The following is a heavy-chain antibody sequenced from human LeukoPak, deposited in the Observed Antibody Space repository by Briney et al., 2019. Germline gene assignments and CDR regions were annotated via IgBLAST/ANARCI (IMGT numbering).Heavy chain of an antibody. J-gene: IGHJ4*02. CDR2: IHSDGRST. D-gene: IGHD3-3*01. CDR3: ARDYPTFGVVSIFDY. V-gene: IGHV3-74*01. CDR1: GFTFGTYW. Sequence: GGSLRLSCAASGFTFGTYWMHWVRQAPAKGLVWVSRIHSDGRSTSHADSVKVRFTISRDNAKNTLHLQMNSLRAEDTAVYYCARDYPTFGVVSIFDYWGQGTLVSASS.